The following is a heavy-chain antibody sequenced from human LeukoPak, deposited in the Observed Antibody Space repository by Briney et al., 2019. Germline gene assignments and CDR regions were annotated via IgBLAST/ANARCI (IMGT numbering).Heavy chain of an antibody. CDR2: IYTSGST. V-gene: IGHV4-4*09. J-gene: IGHJ4*02. D-gene: IGHD2-2*01. Sequence: PSETLSLTCTVSGGSISSYYWSWIRQPPGKGLEWIGYIYTSGSTNYNPSLKSRVTISVDTSKNQFSLKLSSVTAADTAVYYCARQLNFDYWGQGTLVTVSS. CDR1: GGSISSYY. CDR3: ARQLNFDY.